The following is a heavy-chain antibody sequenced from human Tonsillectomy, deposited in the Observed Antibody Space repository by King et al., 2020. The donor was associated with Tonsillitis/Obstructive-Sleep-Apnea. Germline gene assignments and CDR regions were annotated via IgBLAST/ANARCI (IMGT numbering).Heavy chain of an antibody. J-gene: IGHJ3*02. D-gene: IGHD2-15*01. Sequence: QLVKSGSELKNPGASVKVSCKASGYTFTIYAMNWVRQAPGQGLEWMGWISTNTGNPTYAQDFTGRFVFSLDTSVSTAYLQISSLKAEDTAVYYCARRYCSGGRCYYDAFDIWGQGTMVTVSS. CDR2: ISTNTGNP. CDR1: GYTFTIYA. CDR3: ARRYCSGGRCYYDAFDI. V-gene: IGHV7-4-1*02.